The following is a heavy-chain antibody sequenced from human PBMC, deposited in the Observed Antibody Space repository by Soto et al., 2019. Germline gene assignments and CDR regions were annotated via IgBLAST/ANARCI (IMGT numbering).Heavy chain of an antibody. V-gene: IGHV4-59*01. CDR2: IYYSGST. CDR1: GGSISSYY. D-gene: IGHD6-19*01. Sequence: ASETLSLTCTVSGGSISSYYWSWIRQPPGKGLEWIGYIYYSGSTNYNPSLKSRVTISVDTSKNQFSLKLSSVTAADTAVYYCARDNSSGWYIGWFDPWGQGTLVTVSS. CDR3: ARDNSSGWYIGWFDP. J-gene: IGHJ5*02.